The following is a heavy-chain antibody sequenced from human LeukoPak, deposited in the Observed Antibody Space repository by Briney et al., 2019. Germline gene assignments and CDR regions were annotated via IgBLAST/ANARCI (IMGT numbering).Heavy chain of an antibody. CDR3: ARVSYSSGWIYFDY. Sequence: SETLSLTCTVSGYSISSGYYWGWIRQPPGKGLEWIGSIYHSGSTYYNPSLKSRVTMSVDTSKNQFSLKLSSVTAADTAVYYCARVSYSSGWIYFDYWGQGTLVTVSS. V-gene: IGHV4-38-2*02. D-gene: IGHD6-19*01. J-gene: IGHJ4*02. CDR1: GYSISSGYY. CDR2: IYHSGST.